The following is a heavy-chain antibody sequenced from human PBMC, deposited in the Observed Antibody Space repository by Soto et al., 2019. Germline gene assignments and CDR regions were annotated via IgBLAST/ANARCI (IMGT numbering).Heavy chain of an antibody. CDR1: GFTFSSYG. J-gene: IGHJ4*02. CDR3: AGPGYSSQDY. V-gene: IGHV3-30*03. CDR2: ISYDGSNK. D-gene: IGHD5-18*01. Sequence: QVQLVESGGGVVQPGRSLRLSCAASGFTFSSYGMHWVRQAPGKGLEWVAVISYDGSNKYYADSVKGRFTISRDNSKNTLYLQMNSLRAEDTAVYYCAGPGYSSQDYWGQGTLVTVSS.